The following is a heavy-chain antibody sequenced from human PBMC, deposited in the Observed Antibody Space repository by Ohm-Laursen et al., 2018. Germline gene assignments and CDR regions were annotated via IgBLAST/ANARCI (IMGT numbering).Heavy chain of an antibody. D-gene: IGHD2-15*01. CDR1: GGSISSGGYY. CDR2: INHSRST. V-gene: IGHV4-61*08. CDR3: ARDSSGGSRWAWFDP. J-gene: IGHJ5*02. Sequence: GTLSLTCTVSGGSISSGGYYWNWIRQPPGKGLEWVGEINHSRSTKYNSSFKSRVTISVDTSKNQFSLKLSSVTAADTAVYYCARDSSGGSRWAWFDPWGQGTLVTVSS.